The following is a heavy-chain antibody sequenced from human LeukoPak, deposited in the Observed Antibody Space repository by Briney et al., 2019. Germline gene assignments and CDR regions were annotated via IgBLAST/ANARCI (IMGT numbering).Heavy chain of an antibody. CDR2: IIPIFGTA. V-gene: IGHV1-69*01. CDR1: GGTFSSYA. J-gene: IGHJ6*02. Sequence: SVKVSCKASGGTFSSYAISWVRQAPGQGLEWMGGIIPIFGTANYAQKFQGRVTITADESTSTAYMELSSLRSEGTAVYYCASQAVLRYFDWLWPSDGMDVWGQGTTVTVSS. CDR3: ASQAVLRYFDWLWPSDGMDV. D-gene: IGHD3-9*01.